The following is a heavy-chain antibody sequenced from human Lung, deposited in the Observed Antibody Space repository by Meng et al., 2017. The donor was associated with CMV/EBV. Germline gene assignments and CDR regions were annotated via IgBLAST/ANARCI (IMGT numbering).Heavy chain of an antibody. D-gene: IGHD3-10*01. CDR3: ARALSYYYGDYYYYYGMDV. Sequence: SVKVSCXASGYTFTSYYMHWVRQAPGQGLEWMGIINPSGGSTSYAQKFQGRVTMTRDTSTSTVYMELSSLRSEDTAVYYCARALSYYYGDYYYYYGMDVWGQGTTVTFSS. J-gene: IGHJ6*02. V-gene: IGHV1-46*01. CDR1: GYTFTSYY. CDR2: INPSGGST.